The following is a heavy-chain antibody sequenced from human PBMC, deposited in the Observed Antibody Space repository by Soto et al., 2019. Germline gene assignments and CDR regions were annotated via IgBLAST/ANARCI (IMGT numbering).Heavy chain of an antibody. Sequence: PSETLSLTCAVYGASFTDYYMSSTRQAPGKGLEWVSYISSSGSTIYYADSVKGRFTISRDNAKNSLYLQMNSLRAEDTAVYYCARDAVVADAFDIWGQGTMVT. D-gene: IGHD2-15*01. CDR2: ISSSGSTI. J-gene: IGHJ3*02. CDR3: ARDAVVADAFDI. CDR1: GASFTDYY. V-gene: IGHV3-11*01.